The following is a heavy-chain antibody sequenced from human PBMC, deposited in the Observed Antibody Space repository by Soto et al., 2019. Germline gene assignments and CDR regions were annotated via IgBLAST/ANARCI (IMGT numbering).Heavy chain of an antibody. J-gene: IGHJ6*02. D-gene: IGHD6-19*01. CDR3: ARSIAVTGTYFSGLDV. V-gene: IGHV5-51*01. Sequence: GESLKISCKGSGYSFSSFCVAWVRQTPGKGLEWLGIIYPGDLDTRYTSSFQGHVIISADKSSSTVYLQWSSLKASDTAMYYCARSIAVTGTYFSGLDVWGQGTPVTVSS. CDR2: IYPGDLDT. CDR1: GYSFSSFC.